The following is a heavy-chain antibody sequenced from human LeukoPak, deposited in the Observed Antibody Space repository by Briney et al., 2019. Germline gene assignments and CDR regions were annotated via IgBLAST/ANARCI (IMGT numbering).Heavy chain of an antibody. V-gene: IGHV1-18*01. J-gene: IGHJ5*02. D-gene: IGHD2-15*01. Sequence: GASVKVSCKASGYTFTSYGISWVRQAPGQGLEWMGWISAYSGNTNYAQKLQGRVTMTTDTSTRTAYMELRSLRSDDTAVYYCARGRWVKDIVVVVAARWFDPWGQGTLVTVSS. CDR3: ARGRWVKDIVVVVAARWFDP. CDR2: ISAYSGNT. CDR1: GYTFTSYG.